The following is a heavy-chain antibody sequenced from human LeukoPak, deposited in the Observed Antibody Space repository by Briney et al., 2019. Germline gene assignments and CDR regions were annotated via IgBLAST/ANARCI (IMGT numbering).Heavy chain of an antibody. CDR1: GHTLTESS. CDR2: IDPEDGET. CDR3: ATAPGSGWTDRSFYY. V-gene: IGHV1-24*01. Sequence: ASVNVSCTVSGHTLTESSMHWVRHAPGKGLEWMGDIDPEDGETIYAQKFQGRVTMTEDTSTDTAYMELSSLRSEHTAMYYCATAPGSGWTDRSFYYWGQGTLVTVSS. J-gene: IGHJ4*02. D-gene: IGHD6-19*01.